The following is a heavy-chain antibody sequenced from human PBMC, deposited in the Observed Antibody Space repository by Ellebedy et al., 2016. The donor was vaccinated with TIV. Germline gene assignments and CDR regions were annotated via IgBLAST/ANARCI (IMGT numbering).Heavy chain of an antibody. J-gene: IGHJ4*02. CDR2: FYGSGTT. CDR3: ARHIVVPTPGFEY. V-gene: IGHV4-59*08. D-gene: IGHD2-21*01. Sequence: SETPSLTCSVSDNSISDYYWSWIRQPPGKGLEWIGHFYGSGTTDYKPSLKGRVTISADTSKNQFSLKLNSVTAADTAVYFCARHIVVPTPGFEYWGQGILVTVSS. CDR1: DNSISDYY.